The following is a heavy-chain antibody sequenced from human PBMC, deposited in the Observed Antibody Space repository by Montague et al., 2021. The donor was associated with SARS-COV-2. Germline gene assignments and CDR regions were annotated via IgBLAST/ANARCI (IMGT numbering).Heavy chain of an antibody. J-gene: IGHJ6*02. V-gene: IGHV4-39*07. Sequence: SETLSLTCTVSGGSISSSCYYWGWIRQPPGKGLEWIGCIYYSGSTYYNPSLKSRVTISVDTSKNQFSLKLSSVTAADTAVYYCARGAGVVIIFAIYYYYGMDVWGQGTTVTVSS. CDR3: ARGAGVVIIFAIYYYYGMDV. CDR1: GGSISSSCYY. D-gene: IGHD3-3*01. CDR2: IYYSGST.